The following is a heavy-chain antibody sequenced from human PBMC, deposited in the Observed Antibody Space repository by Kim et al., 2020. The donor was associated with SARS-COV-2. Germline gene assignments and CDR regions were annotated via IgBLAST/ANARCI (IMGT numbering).Heavy chain of an antibody. D-gene: IGHD3-3*01. CDR3: ARGMTSEKNDFWSGYYVIRYYYYGMDV. J-gene: IGHJ6*02. CDR2: INPNSGGT. Sequence: ASVKVSCKASGYTFTGYYMHWVRQAPGQGLEWMGRINPNSGGTNYAQKFQGRVTMTRDTSISTAYMELSRLRSDDTAVYYCARGMTSEKNDFWSGYYVIRYYYYGMDVWGQGTTVTVSS. V-gene: IGHV1-2*06. CDR1: GYTFTGYY.